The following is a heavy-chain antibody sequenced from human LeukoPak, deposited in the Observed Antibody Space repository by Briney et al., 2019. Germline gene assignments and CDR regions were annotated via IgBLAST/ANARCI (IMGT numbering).Heavy chain of an antibody. Sequence: GASVKVSCKASGYTFTSYGISWVRQAPGQGLEWMGIINPSGGSTSYAQKFQGRVTMTRDTSTSTVYMELSSLRSEDTAVYYCARRNPDIVATIPGFEYYFDYWGQGTLVTVSS. CDR2: INPSGGST. V-gene: IGHV1-46*01. CDR3: ARRNPDIVATIPGFEYYFDY. D-gene: IGHD5-12*01. J-gene: IGHJ4*02. CDR1: GYTFTSYG.